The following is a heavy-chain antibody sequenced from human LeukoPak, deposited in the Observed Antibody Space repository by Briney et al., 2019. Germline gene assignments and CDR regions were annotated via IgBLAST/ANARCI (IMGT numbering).Heavy chain of an antibody. CDR3: AKGVARFGYGALLDY. Sequence: PGGSLRLSCAASGFTFSGYSMNWVRQAPGKGLEWVSSISSSSSYIYYADSVKGRFTISRDNAKNSLYLQMNSLRAEDTAVYYCAKGVARFGYGALLDYRGQGTLVTVSS. V-gene: IGHV3-21*01. CDR2: ISSSSSYI. CDR1: GFTFSGYS. J-gene: IGHJ4*02. D-gene: IGHD4/OR15-4a*01.